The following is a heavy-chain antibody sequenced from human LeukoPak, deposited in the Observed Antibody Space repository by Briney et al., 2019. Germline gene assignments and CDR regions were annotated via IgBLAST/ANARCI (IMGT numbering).Heavy chain of an antibody. Sequence: SQTLSLTCTVSGGSISSGGYYWSWIRQHPGKGLEWIGYIYYSGSTYYNPSLKSRVTISVDTPKNQFSLKLSSVTAADTAVYYCAREGMRTTTVDYWGQGTLVTVSS. D-gene: IGHD1-1*01. V-gene: IGHV4-31*03. J-gene: IGHJ4*02. CDR2: IYYSGST. CDR3: AREGMRTTTVDY. CDR1: GGSISSGGYY.